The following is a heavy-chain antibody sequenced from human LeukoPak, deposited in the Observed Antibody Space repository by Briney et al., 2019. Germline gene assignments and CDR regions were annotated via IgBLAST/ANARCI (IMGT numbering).Heavy chain of an antibody. J-gene: IGHJ3*02. V-gene: IGHV4-59*01. CDR3: ARDDWYEWYAFDI. D-gene: IGHD3-9*01. CDR1: GGSISSYY. Sequence: SETLSLTCTVSGGSISSYYWSWIRQPPGKGLEWSGYIYYSGSTNYNPSLKSRVTISVDTSKNQFSLKLSSVTAADTAVYYCARDDWYEWYAFDIWGQGTMVTVSS. CDR2: IYYSGST.